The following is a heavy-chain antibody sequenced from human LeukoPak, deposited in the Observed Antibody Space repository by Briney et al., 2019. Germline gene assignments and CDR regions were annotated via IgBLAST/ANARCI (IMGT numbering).Heavy chain of an antibody. CDR2: IIPIFGTA. V-gene: IGHV1-69*05. CDR1: GGTFSSYA. Sequence: SVKVSCKASGGTFSSYAISWVRQAPGQGLEWMGGIIPIFGTANYAQKFQGRVTITTDESTSTAYMELSSLRSEDTAVYYCAREGAVYYDSSGYFDYWGQGTLVTVSS. D-gene: IGHD3-22*01. J-gene: IGHJ4*02. CDR3: AREGAVYYDSSGYFDY.